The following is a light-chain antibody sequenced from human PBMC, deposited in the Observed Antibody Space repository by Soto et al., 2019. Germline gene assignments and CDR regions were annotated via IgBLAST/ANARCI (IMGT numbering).Light chain of an antibody. CDR3: SSYTSSSTWV. J-gene: IGLJ7*01. CDR1: SSDVGGYNY. CDR2: DVS. Sequence: QSALTQPASVSGSPGQSITISCTGTSSDVGGYNYVSWYQQHPGKAPKLMIYDVSNRPSGVSNRFSGSKSGNTASLTISGLQAEDEADSYCSSYTSSSTWVFGGGPQLTVL. V-gene: IGLV2-14*01.